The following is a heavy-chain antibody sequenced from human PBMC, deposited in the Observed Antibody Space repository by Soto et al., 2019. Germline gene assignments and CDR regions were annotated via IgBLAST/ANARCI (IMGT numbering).Heavy chain of an antibody. J-gene: IGHJ3*02. V-gene: IGHV4-31*03. D-gene: IGHD3-3*01. CDR3: ARDRADYDFWSGTRGAFDI. Sequence: PSETLSLTCTVSGGSISRVGYYWSWIRQHPGKGLEWIGYIYYSGSTYYNPSLKSRVTISVDTSKHQFSLKLSSVTAADTAVYYCARDRADYDFWSGTRGAFDIWGQGTMVTVSS. CDR2: IYYSGST. CDR1: GGSISRVGYY.